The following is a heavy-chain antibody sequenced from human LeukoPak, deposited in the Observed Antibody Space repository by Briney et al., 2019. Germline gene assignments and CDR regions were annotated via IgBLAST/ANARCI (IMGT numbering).Heavy chain of an antibody. D-gene: IGHD3-22*01. CDR2: MYYSGST. V-gene: IGHV4-39*01. CDR1: GGSISGCY. J-gene: IGHJ4*02. CDR3: ARHYYDSTGYYYFDY. Sequence: SETLSLTCSVSGGSISGCYWGWIRQPPGKGLEWIGSMYYSGSTYSNPSLKSRVTISVDTSKNQFSLKLSSVTAADTAVCYCARHYYDSTGYYYFDYWGQGTLVTVSS.